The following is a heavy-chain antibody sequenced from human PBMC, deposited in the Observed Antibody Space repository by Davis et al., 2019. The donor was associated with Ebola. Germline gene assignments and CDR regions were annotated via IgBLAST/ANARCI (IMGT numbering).Heavy chain of an antibody. J-gene: IGHJ4*02. Sequence: ASVKVSCFSSSFSFSSSFLFWVRQANGQGLEWRGWMNPNSGNTGFAQKFQGRVTMTRNISITTAYLELSSLGSEDTAVYYCARRVGARSGCGNGGQGRLGNV. CDR2: MNPNSGNT. D-gene: IGHD1-26*01. CDR1: SFSFSSSF. CDR3: ARRVGARSGCGN. V-gene: IGHV1-8*01.